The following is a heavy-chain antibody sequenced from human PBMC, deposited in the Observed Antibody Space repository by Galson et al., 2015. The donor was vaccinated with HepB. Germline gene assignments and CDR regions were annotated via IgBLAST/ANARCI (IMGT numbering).Heavy chain of an antibody. V-gene: IGHV4-4*02. CDR2: AYHSGGT. J-gene: IGHJ4*02. D-gene: IGHD3-10*01. Sequence: TLSPTCAVSGDSISNDRWWSWVRQPPGEGLEWIGEAYHSGGTNYRPSLKSRVTISVDKSKNQFSLKLTSVTAADTAVYYCARAKEGRGYFDYWGQGTLVTVSS. CDR3: ARAKEGRGYFDY. CDR1: GDSISNDRW.